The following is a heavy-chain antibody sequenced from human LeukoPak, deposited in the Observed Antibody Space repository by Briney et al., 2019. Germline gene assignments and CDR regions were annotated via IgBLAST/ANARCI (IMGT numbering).Heavy chain of an antibody. CDR1: GYSFTSYW. V-gene: IGHV5-51*01. CDR3: ASLARRVYVEYYFDY. CDR2: IYPGDSDT. D-gene: IGHD2-8*01. J-gene: IGHJ4*02. Sequence: GESLKISCKGSGYSFTSYWIGWVRLMPGKGLEWMGIIYPGDSDTRYSPSFQGQVTTSADKSITTAYLQWSSLKASDTAMYYCASLARRVYVEYYFDYWGQGTLVTVSS.